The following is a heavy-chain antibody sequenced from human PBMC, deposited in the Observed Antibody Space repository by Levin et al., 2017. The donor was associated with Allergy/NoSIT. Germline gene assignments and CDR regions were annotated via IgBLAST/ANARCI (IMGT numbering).Heavy chain of an antibody. D-gene: IGHD1-26*01. CDR3: ARGKGYSRSRVAFDF. CDR2: IYNTGST. J-gene: IGHJ3*01. Sequence: PSETLSLTCTVSGDSIGSSSYCWGWLRQPPGTGLEWVGTIYNTGSTYSNPSLESRVTISVDTSKNQFSLKLSSATAADTAVYYCARGKGYSRSRVAFDFWGQGTMVTVSS. CDR1: GDSIGSSSYC. V-gene: IGHV4-39*07.